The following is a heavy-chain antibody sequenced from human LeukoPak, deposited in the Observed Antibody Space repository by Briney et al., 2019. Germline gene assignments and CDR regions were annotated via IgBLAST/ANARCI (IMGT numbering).Heavy chain of an antibody. CDR2: INPNSGGT. CDR1: GYTFTGYY. J-gene: IGHJ4*02. D-gene: IGHD4-17*01. V-gene: IGHV1-2*02. CDR3: ARPHYGDYGGGEY. Sequence: ASVKVSCKASGYTFTGYYMHWVRQAPGQGLEWMGWINPNSGGTNYAQKFQGRVTMTRDTSISTAYMELSRLRSDDTAVYYCARPHYGDYGGGEYWGQGTLVTVSS.